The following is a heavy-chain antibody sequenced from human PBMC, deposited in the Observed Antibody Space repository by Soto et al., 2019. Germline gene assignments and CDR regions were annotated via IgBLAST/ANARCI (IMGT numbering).Heavy chain of an antibody. V-gene: IGHV5-10-1*01. CDR3: ARRYSYGPYYFDY. CDR1: GYSLTSYW. Sequence: PVESLKISCNGSGYSLTSYWISWVRQMPGKGLEWMGRIDPSDSYTNYSPSFQGHVTISADKSISTAYLQWSSLKASDTAMYYCARRYSYGPYYFDYWGQGTLVTVSS. D-gene: IGHD5-18*01. CDR2: IDPSDSYT. J-gene: IGHJ4*02.